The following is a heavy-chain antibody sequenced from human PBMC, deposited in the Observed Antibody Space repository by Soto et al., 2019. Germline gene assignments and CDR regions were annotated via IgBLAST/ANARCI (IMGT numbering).Heavy chain of an antibody. J-gene: IGHJ3*02. CDR1: GFTFSNAW. CDR2: IKSKTDGGTT. V-gene: IGHV3-15*01. D-gene: IGHD6-13*01. CDR3: TTAQLVLVAFDI. Sequence: GGSLRLSCAASGFTFSNAWMSWVRQAPGKGLEWVGRIKSKTDGGTTDYAAPVKGRFTISRDDSKNTLYLQMNSLKTEDTAVYYCTTAQLVLVAFDIWGQGTMVTVSS.